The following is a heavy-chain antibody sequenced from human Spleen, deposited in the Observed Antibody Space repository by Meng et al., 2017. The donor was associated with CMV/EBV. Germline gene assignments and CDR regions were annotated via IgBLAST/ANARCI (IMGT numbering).Heavy chain of an antibody. CDR3: AKRGGVAGAPFGWYFDL. D-gene: IGHD6-13*01. Sequence: GESLKISCVVSGFTFSDYRMDWVRQAPGKGLVWVAHINAEGSNTKYAESVRGRFTISRDNAKNTLYLQMNSLRAEDTAVYYCAKRGGVAGAPFGWYFDLWGRGTLVTVSS. J-gene: IGHJ2*01. CDR1: GFTFSDYR. CDR2: INAEGSNT. V-gene: IGHV3-74*01.